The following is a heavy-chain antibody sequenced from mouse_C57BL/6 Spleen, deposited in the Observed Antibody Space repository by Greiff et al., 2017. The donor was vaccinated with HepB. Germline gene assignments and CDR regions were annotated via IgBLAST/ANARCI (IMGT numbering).Heavy chain of an antibody. CDR1: GYTFTDYY. CDR3: ARGGYYGSRGGTFAY. D-gene: IGHD1-1*01. Sequence: EVQLQQSGPVLVKPGASVKMSCKASGYTFTDYYMNWVKQSHGKSLEWIGVINPYNGGTSYNQKFKGKATLTVDKSSSTAYMELNSLTSEDSAVYYCARGGYYGSRGGTFAYWGQGTLVTVSA. V-gene: IGHV1-19*01. CDR2: INPYNGGT. J-gene: IGHJ3*01.